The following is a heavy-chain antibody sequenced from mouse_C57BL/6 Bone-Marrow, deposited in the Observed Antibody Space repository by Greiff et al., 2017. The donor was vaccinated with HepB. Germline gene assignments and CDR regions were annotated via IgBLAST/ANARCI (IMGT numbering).Heavy chain of an antibody. V-gene: IGHV1-50*01. J-gene: IGHJ3*01. CDR2: IYPSDSYT. CDR3: ASPVAY. Sequence: QVQLQQPGAELVKPGASVKLSCKASGYTFTSYWMQWVKQRPGQGLEWIGEIYPSDSYTNYNQKFKGKATLTVDTSSSTAYMQLSSLTSEDSAVYYCASPVAYWGQGTLVTVSA. CDR1: GYTFTSYW.